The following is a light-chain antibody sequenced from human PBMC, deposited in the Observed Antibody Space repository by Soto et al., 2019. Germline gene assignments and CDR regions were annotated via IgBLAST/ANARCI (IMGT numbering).Light chain of an antibody. J-gene: IGLJ2*01. Sequence: QSVLTQPPSASGTPGQRVTISCCGSSSNIGSKTVNWYQQLPGTAPKLLIYSNNQRPSGVPDRFSGSKSGTSASLAISGLQSEDEADYYCAAWDDSLNGYVVFGGGTKLTVL. CDR1: SSNIGSKT. CDR2: SNN. CDR3: AAWDDSLNGYVV. V-gene: IGLV1-44*01.